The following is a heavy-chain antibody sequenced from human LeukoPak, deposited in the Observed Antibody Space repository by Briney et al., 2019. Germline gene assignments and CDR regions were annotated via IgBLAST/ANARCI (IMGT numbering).Heavy chain of an antibody. V-gene: IGHV4-61*02. CDR1: GGSISSSSYY. CDR2: IYTSGST. CDR3: ARVASSGWYTDSYYYYYMDV. J-gene: IGHJ6*03. Sequence: SETLSLTCTVSGGSISSSSYYWSWIRQPAGKGLEWIGRIYTSGSTNYNPSLKSRVTISVDTPKNQFSLKLSSVTAADTAVYYCARVASSGWYTDSYYYYYMDVWGKGTTVTISS. D-gene: IGHD6-19*01.